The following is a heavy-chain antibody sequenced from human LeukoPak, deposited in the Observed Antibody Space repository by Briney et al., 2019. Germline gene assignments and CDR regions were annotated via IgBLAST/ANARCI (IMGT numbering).Heavy chain of an antibody. Sequence: SETLSLTCAVSGYSISSGYYWGWIRQPPGKGLEWIGSIYHSGSTYYNPSLKSRVTISVDTSKNQFSLKLSSVTAADTAVDYCARDRGITMVRGVINWFDPWGQGTLVTVSS. J-gene: IGHJ5*02. CDR3: ARDRGITMVRGVINWFDP. CDR2: IYHSGST. V-gene: IGHV4-38-2*02. D-gene: IGHD3-10*01. CDR1: GYSISSGYY.